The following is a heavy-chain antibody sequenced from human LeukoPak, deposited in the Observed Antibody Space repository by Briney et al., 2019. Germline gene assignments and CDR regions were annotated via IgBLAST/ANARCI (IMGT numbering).Heavy chain of an antibody. D-gene: IGHD3-16*01. J-gene: IGHJ4*02. CDR2: ISYDGSNK. CDR1: GFTFSSYA. V-gene: IGHV3-30-3*01. CDR3: AREPQSWDYFDY. Sequence: GGSLRLSCAASGFTFSSYAMHWVRQAPGKELEWVAVISYDGSNKYYADSVKGRFTISRDNSKNTLYLQMNSLRAEDTAVYYCAREPQSWDYFDYWGQGTLVTVSS.